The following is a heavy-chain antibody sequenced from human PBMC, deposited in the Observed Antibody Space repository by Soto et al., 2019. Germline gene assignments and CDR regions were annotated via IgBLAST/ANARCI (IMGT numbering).Heavy chain of an antibody. CDR3: ASSGYCSGGSCSYPQYYYYGMDV. V-gene: IGHV1-69*12. Sequence: QVQLVQSGAEVKKPGSSVKVSCKASGGTFSSYAISWVRQAPGQGLEWMGGIIPIFGTANYAQKFQGRVTITADESTSTASMELSSLRSEDTAVYYCASSGYCSGGSCSYPQYYYYGMDVWGQGTTVTVSS. CDR1: GGTFSSYA. D-gene: IGHD2-15*01. CDR2: IIPIFGTA. J-gene: IGHJ6*02.